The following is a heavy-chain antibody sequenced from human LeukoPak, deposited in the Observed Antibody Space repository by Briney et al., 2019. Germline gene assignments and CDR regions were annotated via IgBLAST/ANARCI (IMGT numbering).Heavy chain of an antibody. D-gene: IGHD5-18*01. CDR1: GGSITSGNW. Sequence: SETLSLTCAVSGGSITSGNWWTWVRQSPGKGLEWIGEIHHGGTTNYNPSLKSRVTISVDKSKNQFSLKLNSVTAADTAVYYCAREPLVDTAMGVYYFDYWGQGTLVTVSS. CDR2: IHHGGTT. CDR3: AREPLVDTAMGVYYFDY. V-gene: IGHV4-4*02. J-gene: IGHJ4*02.